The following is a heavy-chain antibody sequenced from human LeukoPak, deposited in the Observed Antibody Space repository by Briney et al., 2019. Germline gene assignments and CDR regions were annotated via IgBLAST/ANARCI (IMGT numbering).Heavy chain of an antibody. CDR2: IIPIFGTA. J-gene: IGHJ4*02. D-gene: IGHD6-13*01. CDR1: GGTFSSYA. V-gene: IGHV1-69*01. Sequence: ASVKVSYKASGGTFSSYAISWVRQAPGQGLEWMGGIIPIFGTANYAQKFQGRVTITADESTSTAYMGLSSLRSEDTAVYYCAREPLSSSWPPDYWGQGTLVTVSS. CDR3: AREPLSSSWPPDY.